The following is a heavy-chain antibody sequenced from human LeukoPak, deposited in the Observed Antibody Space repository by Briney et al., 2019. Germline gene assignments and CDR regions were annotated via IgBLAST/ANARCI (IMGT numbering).Heavy chain of an antibody. J-gene: IGHJ2*01. Sequence: SETLSLTCTVSGGSVSSGSYFWSWIRQPPGKGLEWIGYIFYNGETNYSPSLKSRLTLSVDASKNQFSLKLSSVTAADTAVYSGARDGGKGRGWKKMTYGGRGPL. CDR1: GGSVSSGSYF. D-gene: IGHD4-23*01. CDR2: IFYNGET. V-gene: IGHV4-61*01. CDR3: ARDGGKGRGWKKMTY.